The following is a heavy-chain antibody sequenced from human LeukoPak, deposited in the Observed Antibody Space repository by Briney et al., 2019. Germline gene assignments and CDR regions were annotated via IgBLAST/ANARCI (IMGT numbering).Heavy chain of an antibody. CDR1: GFTFSSYW. CDR2: IKSDGST. V-gene: IGHV3-74*01. Sequence: GGSLRLPCAASGFTFSSYWMHWVRQAPGKGLVWVSRIKSDGSTNYADSVKGRFTISRDNAKNTVSPQMNSLRAEDTGVYYCARAPSEIGGYYPEYFRHWGQGTLVTVSS. D-gene: IGHD3-22*01. J-gene: IGHJ1*01. CDR3: ARAPSEIGGYYPEYFRH.